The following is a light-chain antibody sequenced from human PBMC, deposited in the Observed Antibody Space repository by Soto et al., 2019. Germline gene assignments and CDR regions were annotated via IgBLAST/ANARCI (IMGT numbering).Light chain of an antibody. Sequence: SSELTQPPSVSVSPGQTASITCSGDKLGTKYACWYQQKPGQSPVLVIYQDTKRPSGIPERFAGSNSGNTATLTISGTQAMDEADYYCQAWDRSTVVFGGGTQLTFL. J-gene: IGLJ2*01. CDR3: QAWDRSTVV. V-gene: IGLV3-1*01. CDR2: QDT. CDR1: KLGTKY.